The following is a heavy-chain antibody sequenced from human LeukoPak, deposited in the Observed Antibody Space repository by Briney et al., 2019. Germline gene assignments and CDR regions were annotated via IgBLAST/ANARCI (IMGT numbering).Heavy chain of an antibody. V-gene: IGHV3-30*18. J-gene: IGHJ4*02. Sequence: PGGSLRLSCAASGFTFSSYGMHWVRQAPGKGLEWVAVISYDGGNKYYADSVKGRFTISRDNSKNTLYLQMNSLRAEDTAVYYCAKSAVAGPDYFDYWGQGTLVTVSS. D-gene: IGHD6-19*01. CDR3: AKSAVAGPDYFDY. CDR1: GFTFSSYG. CDR2: ISYDGGNK.